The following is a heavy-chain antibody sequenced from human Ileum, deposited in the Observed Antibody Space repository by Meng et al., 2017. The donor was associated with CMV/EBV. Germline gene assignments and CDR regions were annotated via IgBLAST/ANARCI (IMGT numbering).Heavy chain of an antibody. CDR3: AGGVGADNWFDP. CDR1: GFTFSSYW. J-gene: IGHJ5*02. Sequence: AASGFTFSSYWMHWVRQATGKGLVWVSRINSDGSSTSYADSVKGRFTISRDNAKNTLYLQMNSLRAEDTAVYYCAGGVGADNWFDPWGQGTLVTVSS. V-gene: IGHV3-74*01. D-gene: IGHD1-26*01. CDR2: INSDGSST.